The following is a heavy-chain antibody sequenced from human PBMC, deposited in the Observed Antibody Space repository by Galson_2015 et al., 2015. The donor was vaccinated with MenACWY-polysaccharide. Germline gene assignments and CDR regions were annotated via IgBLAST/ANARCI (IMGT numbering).Heavy chain of an antibody. Sequence: SLRLSCAASRFNFNTNWMTWVRQAPGKGLEWVALINPDGSQTEYVDSVKGRFTISRDNAKNSLYLQMNSLRAEDTAVYFCARDRGYLAFDIWGQGTMVTVSS. CDR3: ARDRGYLAFDI. J-gene: IGHJ3*02. CDR2: INPDGSQT. V-gene: IGHV3-7*01. CDR1: RFNFNTNW. D-gene: IGHD6-13*01.